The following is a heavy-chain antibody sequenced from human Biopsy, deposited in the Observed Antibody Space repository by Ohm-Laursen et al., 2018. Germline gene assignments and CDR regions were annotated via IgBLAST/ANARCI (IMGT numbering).Heavy chain of an antibody. CDR2: ISGGGTI. V-gene: IGHV3-11*01. CDR3: ARDTRWSPYSMDV. J-gene: IGHJ6*02. CDR1: GFSFSDHH. D-gene: IGHD4-23*01. Sequence: SLRLSCTASGFSFSDHHMRWIRQAPGRGLAWVSYISGGGTIYYGDSMKGRVTISRDNAKNSLHLQMHSLRAEDTAVYYCARDTRWSPYSMDVWGQGTTVTVSS.